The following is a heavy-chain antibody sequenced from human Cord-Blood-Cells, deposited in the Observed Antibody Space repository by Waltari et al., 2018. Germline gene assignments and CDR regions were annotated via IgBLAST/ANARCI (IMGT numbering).Heavy chain of an antibody. D-gene: IGHD3-3*01. J-gene: IGHJ3*02. CDR1: GYTFTGYY. V-gene: IGHV1-2*02. CDR2: INPNSGGT. Sequence: QVQLVQSGAEVKKPGASVKVSCKASGYTFTGYYMHWVRQAPGQGLGWMGWINPNSGGTNYAQKFQGRVTRTRDTSISTAYMELSRLRSDDTAVYYCARGDVLRFLEWLFQAFDIWGQGTMVTVSS. CDR3: ARGDVLRFLEWLFQAFDI.